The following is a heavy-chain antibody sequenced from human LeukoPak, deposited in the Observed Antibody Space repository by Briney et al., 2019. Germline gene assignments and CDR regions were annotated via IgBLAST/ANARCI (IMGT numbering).Heavy chain of an antibody. V-gene: IGHV3-74*01. J-gene: IGHJ4*02. CDR1: GFTFSSYW. Sequence: PGGSLRLSCAASGFTFSSYWMHWVRQAPGKGLVWVSRINSDGSSTSYADSVKGRFTISRDNAKNTLYPQMNSLRAEDTAVYYCARSTYYYVSAPDYWGQGTLVTVSS. CDR2: INSDGSST. D-gene: IGHD3-10*01. CDR3: ARSTYYYVSAPDY.